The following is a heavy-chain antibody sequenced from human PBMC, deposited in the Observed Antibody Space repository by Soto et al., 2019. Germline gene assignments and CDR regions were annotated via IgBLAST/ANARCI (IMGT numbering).Heavy chain of an antibody. D-gene: IGHD3-16*01. CDR3: ARDSYDYVWGSYPPTFGY. V-gene: IGHV1-2*02. CDR1: GYTSTSYG. Sequence: GASVKVSCKASGYTSTSYGIHWVRQAPGQGLEWMGWINPNSGGTNYAQKFQGRVTMTRDTSISTAYMELSRLRSDDTAVYYCARDSYDYVWGSYPPTFGYWGQGTLVTVSS. CDR2: INPNSGGT. J-gene: IGHJ4*02.